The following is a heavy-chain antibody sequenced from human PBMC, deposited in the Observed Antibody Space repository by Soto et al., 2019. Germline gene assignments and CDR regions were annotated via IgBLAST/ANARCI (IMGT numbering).Heavy chain of an antibody. CDR3: ARVATGYCSGGSCYPIDYYYDGMYF. CDR1: GGTFSSYA. CDR2: IIPIFGTA. V-gene: IGHV1-69*01. Sequence: QVQLVQSGAEVKKPGSSVKVSCKASGGTFSSYAISWVRQAPGQGLEWMGGIIPIFGTANYAQKFQGRVTITAYESTSTAYMELISLRSEDTAVYYCARVATGYCSGGSCYPIDYYYDGMYFWGQGTTVTVSS. J-gene: IGHJ6*02. D-gene: IGHD2-15*01.